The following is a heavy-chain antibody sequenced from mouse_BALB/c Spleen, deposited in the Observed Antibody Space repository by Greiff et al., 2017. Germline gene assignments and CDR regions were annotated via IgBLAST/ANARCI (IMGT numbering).Heavy chain of an antibody. Sequence: VQLKESGAELVKPGASVKLSCTASGFNIKDTYMHWVKQRPEQGLEWIGRIDPANGNTKYDPKFQGKATITADTSSNTAYLQLSSLTSEDTAVYYCAEDDYDWFAYWGQGTLVTVSA. CDR3: AEDDYDWFAY. J-gene: IGHJ3*01. CDR1: GFNIKDTY. CDR2: IDPANGNT. D-gene: IGHD2-4*01. V-gene: IGHV14-3*02.